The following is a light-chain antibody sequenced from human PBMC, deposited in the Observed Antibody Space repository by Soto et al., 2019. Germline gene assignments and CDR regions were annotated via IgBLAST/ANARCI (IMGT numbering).Light chain of an antibody. V-gene: IGLV2-8*01. Sequence: QSALTQPPSASGSPGQSVTISCTGTSSDVGGYNYVSWYQQHPGKAPKLMIYDVSKRPSGVPDRFSGSKSGNTASLTVSGLQAEDEADYYCNSYAGSNDLGVFGTGTKLTVL. CDR3: NSYAGSNDLGV. J-gene: IGLJ1*01. CDR1: SSDVGGYNY. CDR2: DVS.